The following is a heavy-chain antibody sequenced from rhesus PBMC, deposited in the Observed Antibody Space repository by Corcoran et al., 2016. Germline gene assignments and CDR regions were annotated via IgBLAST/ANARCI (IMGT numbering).Heavy chain of an antibody. V-gene: IGHV1-111*02. CDR2: VDPEDGEA. D-gene: IGHD3-34*01. J-gene: IGHJ4*01. CDR3: ATDLGDYGY. Sequence: EVQLVQSGAEVKKPGASVKISCKASGYTFTDYYLHWVRQAPGKGLEWWALVDPEDGEAINAQKFQDRVTITADTATDTAYMELSSLRSEDTAVYYCATDLGDYGYWGQGVLVTVSS. CDR1: GYTFTDYY.